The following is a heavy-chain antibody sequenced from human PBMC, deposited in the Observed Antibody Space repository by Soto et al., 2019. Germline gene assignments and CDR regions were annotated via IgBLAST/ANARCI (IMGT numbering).Heavy chain of an antibody. J-gene: IGHJ4*02. V-gene: IGHV1-46*01. D-gene: IGHD2-21*01. CDR1: GYTFIHYY. Sequence: QVQLVQSGAEVKKPGASVKVSCKASGYTFIHYYIHWVRQAPGQGLEWMAIINPNGGSTNYAQKLRGRVTVTSDTSTTTVSMELNSLGSDDPAVYFCARSLLQGDFWGQGTLVTVSS. CDR3: ARSLLQGDF. CDR2: INPNGGST.